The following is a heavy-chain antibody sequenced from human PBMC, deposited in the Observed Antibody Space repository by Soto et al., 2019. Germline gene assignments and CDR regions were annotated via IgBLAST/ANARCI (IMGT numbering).Heavy chain of an antibody. Sequence: ASVKVSCKASGYTFTSYAMHWVRQAPGQRLEWMGWINAGNGNTKYSQKFQGRVTITRDTSASTAYMELSSLRSEDTAVYYCAREGCSYGYTYFDYWGQGTLVTVSS. CDR3: AREGCSYGYTYFDY. CDR1: GYTFTSYA. J-gene: IGHJ4*02. CDR2: INAGNGNT. D-gene: IGHD5-18*01. V-gene: IGHV1-3*01.